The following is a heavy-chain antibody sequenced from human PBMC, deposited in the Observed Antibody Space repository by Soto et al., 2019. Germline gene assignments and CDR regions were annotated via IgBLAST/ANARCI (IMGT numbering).Heavy chain of an antibody. CDR1: GFTFDDYG. CDR3: ARRPFHDYSNYVKVFNYYYYMDV. D-gene: IGHD4-4*01. CDR2: INWNGGST. Sequence: GGSLRLSCAASGFTFDDYGMSWVRQAPGKGLEWVSGINWNGGSTGYADSVKGRFTISRDNAKNSLYLQMNSLRAEDTALYHCARRPFHDYSNYVKVFNYYYYMDVWGKGTTVTVSS. J-gene: IGHJ6*03. V-gene: IGHV3-20*01.